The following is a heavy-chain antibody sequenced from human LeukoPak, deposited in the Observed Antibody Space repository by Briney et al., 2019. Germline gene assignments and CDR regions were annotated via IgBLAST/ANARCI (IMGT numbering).Heavy chain of an antibody. J-gene: IGHJ6*03. D-gene: IGHD2-21*02. CDR2: ISAYNGNT. V-gene: IGHV1-18*01. CDR3: ARRTDELAYCGGDCSTQHNTHNYYYYYMDV. Sequence: ASVKVSCRASGYTFTSYGISWVRQAPGQGLEWMGWISAYNGNTNYAQKLQGRVTMTTDTSTSTAYMELRSLRSDDTAVYYCARRTDELAYCGGDCSTQHNTHNYYYYYMDVWGKGTTVAVSS. CDR1: GYTFTSYG.